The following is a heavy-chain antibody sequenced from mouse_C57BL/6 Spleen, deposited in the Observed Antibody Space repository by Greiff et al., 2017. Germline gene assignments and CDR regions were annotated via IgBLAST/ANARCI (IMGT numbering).Heavy chain of an antibody. CDR2: IDPSDSYT. V-gene: IGHV1-69*01. CDR1: GYTFTSYW. CDR3: ALLRGCYFDV. J-gene: IGHJ1*03. Sequence: QVQLQQPGAELVMPGASVKLSCKASGYTFTSYWMHWVKQRPGQGLEWIGEIDPSDSYTNYNQKFKGKSTLTVDKSTSTAYMQLSSLTSEDSAVYYCALLRGCYFDVWGTGTTVTVSS. D-gene: IGHD1-1*01.